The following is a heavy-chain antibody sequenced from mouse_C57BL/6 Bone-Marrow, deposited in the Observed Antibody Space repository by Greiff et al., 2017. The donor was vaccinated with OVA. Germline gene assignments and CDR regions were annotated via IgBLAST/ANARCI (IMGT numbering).Heavy chain of an antibody. Sequence: EVQLQQSGAELVRPGASVKLSCTASGFTFNDYYMHWVKQRPEQGLEWIGWIDPENGDTEYASKFQGKATITADTSSNTAYLQLSSLTSEDTAVYYCTTGIYDYFDYWGQGTTLTVSS. J-gene: IGHJ2*01. CDR3: TTGIYDYFDY. CDR2: IDPENGDT. V-gene: IGHV14-4*01. D-gene: IGHD2-3*01. CDR1: GFTFNDYY.